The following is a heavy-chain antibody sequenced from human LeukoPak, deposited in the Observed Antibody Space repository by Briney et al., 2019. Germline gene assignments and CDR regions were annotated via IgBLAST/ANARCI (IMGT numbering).Heavy chain of an antibody. J-gene: IGHJ3*02. D-gene: IGHD5-12*01. CDR2: ISSSGGAR. CDR1: GFTFSSYE. CDR3: ARCDTRSGSGFQCYAFDI. Sequence: GGSLRLSCAASGFTFSSYEMNWVRQAPGKGLEWVSYISSSGGARYYAESVRGRCTISRDNAKNSLYLQMNSLRAEDAAVYYCARCDTRSGSGFQCYAFDIWGQGTMVTVSS. V-gene: IGHV3-48*03.